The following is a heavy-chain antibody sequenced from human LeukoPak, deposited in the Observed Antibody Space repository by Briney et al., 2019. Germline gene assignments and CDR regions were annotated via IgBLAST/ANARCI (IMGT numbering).Heavy chain of an antibody. D-gene: IGHD6-13*01. Sequence: PGGSLRLSCAASGFTFSSYSMNWVRQAPGKGPEWVSAISGSGGSTYYADSVKGRFTISRDNSKNTLYLQMNSLRAEDTAVYYCAKTRASSWFRNAEYFQHWGQGTLVTVSS. CDR3: AKTRASSWFRNAEYFQH. J-gene: IGHJ1*01. V-gene: IGHV3-23*01. CDR2: ISGSGGST. CDR1: GFTFSSYS.